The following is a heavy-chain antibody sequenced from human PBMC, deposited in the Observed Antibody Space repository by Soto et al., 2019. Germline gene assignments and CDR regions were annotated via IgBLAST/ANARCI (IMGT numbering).Heavy chain of an antibody. V-gene: IGHV5-10-1*01. CDR3: AGSSSSGGYYYYGMDV. Sequence: GESLKISCKGSGYSFTSYWISWVRQMPGKGLEWMGRIDPSDSYTNYSPSFQGHVTISADKSISTAYLQWSSLKASDTAMYYCAGSSSSGGYYYYGMDVWGQGTTVTVSS. CDR2: IDPSDSYT. D-gene: IGHD6-13*01. J-gene: IGHJ6*02. CDR1: GYSFTSYW.